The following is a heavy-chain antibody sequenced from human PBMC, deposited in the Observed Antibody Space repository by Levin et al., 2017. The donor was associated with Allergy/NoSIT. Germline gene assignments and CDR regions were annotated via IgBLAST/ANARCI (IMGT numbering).Heavy chain of an antibody. CDR1: GGSISSYY. CDR2: IYTSGST. Sequence: PSETLSLTCTVSGGSISSYYWSWIRQPAGKGLEWIGRIYTSGSTNYNPSLKSRVTMSVDTSKNQFSLKLSSVTAADTAVYYCARERTRRIVVVIPTGYFDYWGQGTLVTVSS. CDR3: ARERTRRIVVVIPTGYFDY. V-gene: IGHV4-4*07. J-gene: IGHJ4*02. D-gene: IGHD3-22*01.